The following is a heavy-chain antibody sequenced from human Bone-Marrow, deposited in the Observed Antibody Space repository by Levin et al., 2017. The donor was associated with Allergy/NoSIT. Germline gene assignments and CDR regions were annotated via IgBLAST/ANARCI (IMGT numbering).Heavy chain of an antibody. Sequence: SETLSLTCAVSGGPIRSNYWWSWVRQPPGKGLEWIGEVYHSGSTNYSPSLRGRVTVSVDKSKNQLSLTLRSVTAADTAVYFCARGGYCSGGTCYSVDYYSFYYMDVWGKGTAVTV. CDR3: ARGGYCSGGTCYSVDYYSFYYMDV. CDR2: VYHSGST. D-gene: IGHD2-15*01. J-gene: IGHJ6*03. V-gene: IGHV4-4*02. CDR1: GGPIRSNYW.